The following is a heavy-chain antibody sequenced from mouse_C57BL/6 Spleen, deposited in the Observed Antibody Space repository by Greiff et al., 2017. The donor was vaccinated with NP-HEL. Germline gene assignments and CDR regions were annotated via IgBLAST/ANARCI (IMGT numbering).Heavy chain of an antibody. CDR3: TWRYFDV. CDR2: IDPENGDT. J-gene: IGHJ1*03. CDR1: GFNIKDDY. V-gene: IGHV14-4*01. Sequence: EVQLQQSGAELVRPGASVKLSCTASGFNIKDDYMHWVKQRPEQGLEWIGWIDPENGDTEYASKFQGKATITADTSSNTAHLQLSSLTAEDTAVYYCTWRYFDVWGTGTTVTVSS.